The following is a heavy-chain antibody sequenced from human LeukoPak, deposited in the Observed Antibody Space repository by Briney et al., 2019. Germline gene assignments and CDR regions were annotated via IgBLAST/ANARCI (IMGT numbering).Heavy chain of an antibody. Sequence: PGGSLRLSCAASGFTFSTSGMHWVRQAPGKGREGGAVIWYDGSNKHYAESVKGRFPIPRDNSKSTLDLQMNRLRAEDTAVYYCASARGVSTGYRPIDYWGQGTLVTVSS. J-gene: IGHJ4*02. CDR3: ASARGVSTGYRPIDY. V-gene: IGHV3-33*01. CDR2: IWYDGSNK. CDR1: GFTFSTSG. D-gene: IGHD3-22*01.